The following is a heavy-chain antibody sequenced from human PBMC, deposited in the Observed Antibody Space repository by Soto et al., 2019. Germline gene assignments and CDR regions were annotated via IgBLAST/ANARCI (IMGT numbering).Heavy chain of an antibody. CDR1: GFSLSTYA. V-gene: IGHV3-23*01. D-gene: IGHD6-19*01. CDR3: APEGYGSSGDLYFLDY. J-gene: IGHJ4*01. CDR2: TSGSPTST. Sequence: EVSLRLPCAASGFSLSTYAMSWVRQAPGKGLEWVSATSGSPTSTYYAYCLKGLFTISRDNSKKTLCLQMSSRSAESTAIYDCAPEGYGSSGDLYFLDYWGQGIQVTVSS.